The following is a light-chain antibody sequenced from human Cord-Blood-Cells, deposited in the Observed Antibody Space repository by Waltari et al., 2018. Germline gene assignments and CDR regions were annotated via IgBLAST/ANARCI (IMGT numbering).Light chain of an antibody. CDR2: GAS. CDR3: QQYGSSPPGGT. Sequence: EIVLTQSPGTLSLYPGERATLSCRASQSVSSSYLAWYQQKPGQAPRLLIYGASSRATGIPDRFSGSGSGTDFTLTISRLEPEDFAVYYCQQYGSSPPGGTFGQGTKVEIK. V-gene: IGKV3-20*01. CDR1: QSVSSSY. J-gene: IGKJ1*01.